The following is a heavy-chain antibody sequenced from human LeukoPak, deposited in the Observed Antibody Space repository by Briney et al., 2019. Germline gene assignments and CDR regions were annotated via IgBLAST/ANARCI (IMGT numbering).Heavy chain of an antibody. V-gene: IGHV6-1*01. J-gene: IGHJ3*01. CDR1: GDSVSSNSAA. Sequence: SQTLSLTCAISGDSVSSNSAAWNWIRQSPSRGLEWLVRTYYRSKWYNEYAVSVKSRTTINPDTSKNQFSLQLNSVTPEDTAVYYCARGMWELLRGAFDFWGQGTMVTVSS. D-gene: IGHD1-26*01. CDR2: TYYRSKWYN. CDR3: ARGMWELLRGAFDF.